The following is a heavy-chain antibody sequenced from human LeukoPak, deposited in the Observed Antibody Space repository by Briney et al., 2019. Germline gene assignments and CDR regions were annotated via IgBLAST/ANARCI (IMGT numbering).Heavy chain of an antibody. J-gene: IGHJ4*02. CDR3: AKIGHCSSTSCPFDY. Sequence: GACLRPSCGASGFTFSSYCQSRVRPAPGEGVEWVSAFSGSGGSTYYADSVKGRFTISRDNSKNTLYLQMNSLRAEDTAVYYCAKIGHCSSTSCPFDYWGQGTLVTVSS. CDR2: FSGSGGST. V-gene: IGHV3-23*01. D-gene: IGHD2-2*01. CDR1: GFTFSSYC.